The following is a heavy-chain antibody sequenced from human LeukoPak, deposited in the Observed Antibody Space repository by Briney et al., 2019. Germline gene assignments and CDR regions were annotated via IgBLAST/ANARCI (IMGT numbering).Heavy chain of an antibody. CDR1: GFTFSSYS. J-gene: IGHJ4*02. CDR3: AKGREWELLGGALDY. V-gene: IGHV3-21*01. Sequence: GGSLRLSCAASGFTFSSYSMNWVRQAPGKGLEWVSSISSSSSYIYYADSVKGRFTISRDNAKNSLYLQMNSLRAEDTAVYYCAKGREWELLGGALDYWGQGTLVTVSS. D-gene: IGHD1-26*01. CDR2: ISSSSSYI.